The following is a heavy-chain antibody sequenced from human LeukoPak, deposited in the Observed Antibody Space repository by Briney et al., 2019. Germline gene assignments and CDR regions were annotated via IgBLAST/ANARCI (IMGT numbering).Heavy chain of an antibody. J-gene: IGHJ4*02. CDR3: ARVAYGSGSYYFDY. CDR1: GGSISSYS. D-gene: IGHD3-10*01. Sequence: SETLSLTCTVSGGSISSYSWNWIRQPPGKGLEWIGFMFYSGSTNYNPSLKSRVTISVDTSKNQPSLKLSSVTAADTAVYYCARVAYGSGSYYFDYWGQGTLVTVSS. V-gene: IGHV4-59*01. CDR2: MFYSGST.